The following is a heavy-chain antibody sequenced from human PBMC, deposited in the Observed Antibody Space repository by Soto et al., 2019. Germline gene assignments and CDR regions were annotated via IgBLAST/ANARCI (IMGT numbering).Heavy chain of an antibody. CDR1: GFTFSSYA. CDR2: ISYDETNK. J-gene: IGHJ4*02. V-gene: IGHV3-30-3*01. D-gene: IGHD3-10*01. CDR3: ARDRLWFGEAEY. Sequence: QVHLVESXXXVVQPGRSLRLSCAASGFTFSSYAMHWVRQAPGKGLEEVAVISYDETNKYYADSVKGRFTISRDNAKNTLYLQMNSLRPEDTAVYYCARDRLWFGEAEYWGQGTLVTVSS.